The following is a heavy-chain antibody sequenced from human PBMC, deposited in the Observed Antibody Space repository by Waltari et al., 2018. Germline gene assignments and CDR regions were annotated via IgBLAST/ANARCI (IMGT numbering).Heavy chain of an antibody. J-gene: IGHJ4*02. Sequence: QVQLQPWGAGLFKPSDTLSLTCAVYGGSFIGYYWSWIRQPHGKGLEWFGEINHSGSTNYNPSLKSRVTISVDTSKNQFSLKLSSVTAADTAVYYCASLGYCSSTSCYAGYSSGYNKDYWGQGTLVTVSS. CDR1: GGSFIGYY. CDR3: ASLGYCSSTSCYAGYSSGYNKDY. D-gene: IGHD2-2*01. V-gene: IGHV4-34*01. CDR2: INHSGST.